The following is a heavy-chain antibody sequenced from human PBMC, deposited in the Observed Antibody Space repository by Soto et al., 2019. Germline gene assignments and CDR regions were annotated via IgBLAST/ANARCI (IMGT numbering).Heavy chain of an antibody. CDR3: AKAGYCSSTSCYPTYYYYYYGMDV. D-gene: IGHD2-2*01. Sequence: EVQLLESGGGLVQPGGSLRLSCAASGFTFSSYAMSWVRQAPGKGLEWVSAISGSGGSTYYADSVKGRFTISRDNSKNTLYLQMNSLRAEDKAVYYCAKAGYCSSTSCYPTYYYYYYGMDVWGQGTTVTVSS. J-gene: IGHJ6*02. CDR2: ISGSGGST. V-gene: IGHV3-23*01. CDR1: GFTFSSYA.